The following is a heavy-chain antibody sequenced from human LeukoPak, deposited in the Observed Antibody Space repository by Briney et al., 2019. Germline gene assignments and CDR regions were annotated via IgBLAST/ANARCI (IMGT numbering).Heavy chain of an antibody. J-gene: IGHJ4*02. Sequence: SGPTLVNPTQTLTLTCTFSGFSLSTRGMCVGWFRQPPGKALEGLALIYWDDDKFYSPSLKSRLSIIKDTSKNQVVLTLTNMDPADTATYYCAHLYYYDSPGYSRAFDYWGQGTLVTVSS. CDR2: IYWDDDK. D-gene: IGHD3-22*01. CDR1: GFSLSTRGMC. V-gene: IGHV2-5*02. CDR3: AHLYYYDSPGYSRAFDY.